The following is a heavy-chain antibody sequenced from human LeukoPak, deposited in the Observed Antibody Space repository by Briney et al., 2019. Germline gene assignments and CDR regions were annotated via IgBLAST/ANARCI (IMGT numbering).Heavy chain of an antibody. CDR2: ISGSGGST. J-gene: IGHJ4*02. D-gene: IGHD5-24*01. CDR3: AKSSVAGWLHYFDY. Sequence: GGSLRLSCAASGFTFSSYAMSWVRQAPGKGLEWVSAISGSGGSTYDADSVRGRFTIPGDNSKNTLYLQMNSLRSEDPAVYYCAKSSVAGWLHYFDYWGQGTLVTVSS. CDR1: GFTFSSYA. V-gene: IGHV3-23*01.